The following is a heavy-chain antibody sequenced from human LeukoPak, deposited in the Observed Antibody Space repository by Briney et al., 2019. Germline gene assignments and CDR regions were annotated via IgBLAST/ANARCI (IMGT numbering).Heavy chain of an antibody. CDR3: ARGGVGCFDY. V-gene: IGHV3-74*01. D-gene: IGHD3-16*01. J-gene: IGHJ4*03. CDR2: INSDGTSA. CDR1: GFXFTSYW. Sequence: PGGSLRLSCAASGFXFTSYWIHWVRQAPGKGLVWVSHINSDGTSATYADSVKGRITISRDNAKNTVYLQMNSLRGEDTAVYYCARGGVGCFDYWGQGALVTVSS.